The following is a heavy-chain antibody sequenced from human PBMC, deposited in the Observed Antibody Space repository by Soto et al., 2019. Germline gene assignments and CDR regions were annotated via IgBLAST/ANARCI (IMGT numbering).Heavy chain of an antibody. CDR3: ARDGLGGGSYQGHHYYGMDV. V-gene: IGHV4-31*03. CDR1: GGSISSGGYY. Sequence: QVQLQESGPGLVKPSQTLSLTCTVSGGSISSGGYYWSWIRQHPGKGLEWIGYIYYSGSTYYNPSLKSRVTIQVDTSKNQFSLKLSSVTAADTAVYYCARDGLGGGSYQGHHYYGMDVWGQGTTVTVSS. CDR2: IYYSGST. J-gene: IGHJ6*02. D-gene: IGHD1-26*01.